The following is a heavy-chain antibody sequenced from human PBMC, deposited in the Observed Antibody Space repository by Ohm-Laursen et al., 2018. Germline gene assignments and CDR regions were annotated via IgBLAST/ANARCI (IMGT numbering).Heavy chain of an antibody. CDR2: IYYSGTT. Sequence: SETLSLTCTVSGAPISTHYWSWIRQPPGKGLEWIGYIYYSGTTNYNPSLKSRVTISLNTSKNQFSLKLSSVTAADTAVYHCARRGHAFDIWGQGTMVTVSS. CDR1: GAPISTHY. CDR3: ARRGHAFDI. J-gene: IGHJ3*02. V-gene: IGHV4-59*11.